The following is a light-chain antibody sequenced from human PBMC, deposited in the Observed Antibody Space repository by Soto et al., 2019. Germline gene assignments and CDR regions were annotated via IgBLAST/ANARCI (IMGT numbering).Light chain of an antibody. CDR2: EVS. V-gene: IGLV2-23*02. CDR3: CSYAGNSIVM. Sequence: QSAVTQPASVSGSPGLSITMSCTGTSSNVGSYKFVSWYQQHPGKAPKLTMYEVSKRPSGVSTRFSGSKSGNTASLTISGLQAEDEADYYCCSYAGNSIVMFGGGTKLTVL. CDR1: SSNVGSYKF. J-gene: IGLJ3*02.